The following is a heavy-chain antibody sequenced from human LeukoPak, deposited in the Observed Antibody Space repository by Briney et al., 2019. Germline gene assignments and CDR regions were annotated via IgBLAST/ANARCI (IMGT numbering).Heavy chain of an antibody. V-gene: IGHV1-2*02. CDR2: INPNSGGT. Sequence: ASVKVSCKASGYTFTGYYMHWVRQAPGPGLEWMGWINPNSGGTNYAQKFQGMVTMTTDTAMSTAYMELSRRRSDDTAVYYCARVGLWLGSYLRYYYGMDVWGQGTTVTVSS. CDR3: ARVGLWLGSYLRYYYGMDV. J-gene: IGHJ6*02. CDR1: GYTFTGYY. D-gene: IGHD3-16*02.